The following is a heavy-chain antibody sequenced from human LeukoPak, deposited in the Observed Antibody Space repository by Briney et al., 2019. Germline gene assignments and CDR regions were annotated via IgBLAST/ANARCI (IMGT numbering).Heavy chain of an antibody. CDR1: GFXFRNNA. Sequence: GGSLRLSCVASGFXFRNNAISWVRQAPGKGLEWVSLISDSRSSPNYADAVKGRFTISRDNSKNTLYLQMNTLRAEDTAIYYCASSYGSSAYYPFDYWGQGTLVTVFS. V-gene: IGHV3-23*01. D-gene: IGHD3-22*01. CDR2: ISDSRSSP. CDR3: ASSYGSSAYYPFDY. J-gene: IGHJ4*02.